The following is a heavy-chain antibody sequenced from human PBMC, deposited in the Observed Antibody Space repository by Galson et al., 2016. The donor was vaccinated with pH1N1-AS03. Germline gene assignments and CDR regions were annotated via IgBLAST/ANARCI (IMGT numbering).Heavy chain of an antibody. J-gene: IGHJ6*02. CDR2: FIPIFGTT. CDR1: GGTFDNHP. D-gene: IGHD3-16*02. V-gene: IGHV1-69*05. CDR3: AKTRGYHSRDAMDV. Sequence: SVKVSCKASGGTFDNHPINWVRQAPGQGLEWMGGFIPIFGTTNYAPKYQGRVTFTTDDSTTTVYMELSNLRSEDTAVYYCAKTRGYHSRDAMDVWGQGTTVTVSS.